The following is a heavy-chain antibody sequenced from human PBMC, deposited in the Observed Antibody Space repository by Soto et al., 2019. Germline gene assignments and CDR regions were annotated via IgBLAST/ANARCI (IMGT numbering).Heavy chain of an antibody. V-gene: IGHV1-2*02. CDR2: INPNSGGT. J-gene: IGHJ6*02. CDR3: ARGGSGSYHNHYYYYGMDV. CDR1: GYTFTGYY. D-gene: IGHD3-10*01. Sequence: VASVKVSCKASGYTFTGYYMHWVRQAPGQGLEWMGWINPNSGGTNYAQKFQGRVTMTRDTSISTAYMELSRLRSDDTAVYYCARGGSGSYHNHYYYYGMDVWGQGTTVTVSS.